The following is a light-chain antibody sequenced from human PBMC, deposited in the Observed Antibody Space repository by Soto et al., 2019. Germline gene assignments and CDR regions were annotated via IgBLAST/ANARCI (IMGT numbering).Light chain of an antibody. CDR1: QSVTNNY. Sequence: DIVMTQSPLSLPVTPGEPATLSCRASQSVTNNYLAWFQQKLGQAPRLLIYGASTRAIGIPDRFIGSGSETDFTLTISTLEPEDFAVYYCHQYGISPWTFGQGTKVDIK. CDR2: GAS. J-gene: IGKJ1*01. CDR3: HQYGISPWT. V-gene: IGKV3-20*01.